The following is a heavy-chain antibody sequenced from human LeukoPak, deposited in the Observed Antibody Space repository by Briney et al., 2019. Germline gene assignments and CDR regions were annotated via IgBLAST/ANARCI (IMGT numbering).Heavy chain of an antibody. Sequence: PGGSLRLSCAASGFTFSSYTMNWVRQAPGKGLEWVSSITGSSTYIFYADSVKGRSTVSRDNAKNSLYLQMNSLRAEDTAVYYCAREAGYCSSTSCEEDYYYYYMDVWGKGTTVTVSS. CDR1: GFTFSSYT. V-gene: IGHV3-21*01. J-gene: IGHJ6*03. D-gene: IGHD2-2*03. CDR2: ITGSSTYI. CDR3: AREAGYCSSTSCEEDYYYYYMDV.